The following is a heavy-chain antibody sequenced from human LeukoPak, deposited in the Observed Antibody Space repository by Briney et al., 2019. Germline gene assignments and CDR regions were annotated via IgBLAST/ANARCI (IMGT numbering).Heavy chain of an antibody. J-gene: IGHJ3*02. Sequence: GGSLRLSCAASGFTFSSYAMSWVRQAPGKGLEWVAVIWYDGSNKYYADSVKGRFTISRDNSKNTLYLQMNSLRAEDTAVYYCAKADSGSYGIDAFDIWGQGTMVTVSS. CDR3: AKADSGSYGIDAFDI. V-gene: IGHV3-33*06. CDR1: GFTFSSYA. CDR2: IWYDGSNK. D-gene: IGHD1-26*01.